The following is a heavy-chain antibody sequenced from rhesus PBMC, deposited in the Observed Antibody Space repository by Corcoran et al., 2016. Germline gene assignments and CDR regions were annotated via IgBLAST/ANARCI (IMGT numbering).Heavy chain of an antibody. CDR1: GYSIISGYG. J-gene: IGHJ4*01. CDR3: ARDTVAIDFDY. Sequence: QVQLQESGPGLVKPSETLSLTCAVSGYSIISGYGWSWFRLPPGKGLEWIGYSGGSSGSTNYNPSLKSRVTISKDTSKNQFSLKLSSVTAADTAVYYCARDTVAIDFDYWGQGVLVTVSS. V-gene: IGHV4-127*01. CDR2: SGGSSGST. D-gene: IGHD4-29*01.